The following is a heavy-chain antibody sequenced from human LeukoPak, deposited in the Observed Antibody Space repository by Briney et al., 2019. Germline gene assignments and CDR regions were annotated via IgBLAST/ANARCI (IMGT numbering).Heavy chain of an antibody. Sequence: GGSLRLSCAASGFTFSSYAMHWVRQAPGKGLEWLAVISYDGSNKYYADSVKGRFTISRDNSKNTLYLQMNSLRAEDTAVYYCARVPALWFGEENWFDPWGQGTLVTVSS. V-gene: IGHV3-30-3*01. D-gene: IGHD3-10*01. CDR3: ARVPALWFGEENWFDP. CDR2: ISYDGSNK. J-gene: IGHJ5*02. CDR1: GFTFSSYA.